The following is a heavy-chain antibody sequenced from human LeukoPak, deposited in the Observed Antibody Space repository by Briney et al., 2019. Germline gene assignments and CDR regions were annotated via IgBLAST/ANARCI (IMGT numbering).Heavy chain of an antibody. D-gene: IGHD1-1*01. CDR1: RGSISTYY. V-gene: IGHV4-4*09. CDR3: ARRRTTGTTGYFDY. CDR2: ISTSEST. Sequence: SETLSLTCTISRGSISTYYWSWIRQPPGKGLEWIGYISTSESTNYNPSLKSRITISVDTSKNQFSLNLSSVTAADTAVCYCARRRTTGTTGYFDYWGQGTLVTVSS. J-gene: IGHJ4*02.